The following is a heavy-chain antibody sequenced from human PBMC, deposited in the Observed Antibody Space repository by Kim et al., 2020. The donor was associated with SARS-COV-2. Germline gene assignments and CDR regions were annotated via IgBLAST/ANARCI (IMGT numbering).Heavy chain of an antibody. D-gene: IGHD1-26*01. V-gene: IGHV1-18*01. J-gene: IGHJ6*02. CDR1: GYTFTSYG. CDR2: ISAYNGNT. CDR3: ARPIPVGNINYYYYGMDV. Sequence: ASVKVSCKASGYTFTSYGISWVRQAPGQGLEWMGWISAYNGNTNYAQKLQGRVTMTTDTSTSTAYMELRSLRSDDTAVYYCARPIPVGNINYYYYGMDVWGQGTTVTVSS.